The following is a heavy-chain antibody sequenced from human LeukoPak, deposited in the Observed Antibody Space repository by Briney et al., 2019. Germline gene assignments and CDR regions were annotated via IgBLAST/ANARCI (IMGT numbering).Heavy chain of an antibody. V-gene: IGHV3-23*01. J-gene: IGHJ4*02. CDR2: INTGGGT. D-gene: IGHD3-10*01. Sequence: GGSLRLSCAAAGFIFSNNAMTWVRQAPGKGPEWVSAINTGGGTNYPDSVKGRFTVSRDNSKNALYLQMNSLRAEDTAVYYCARVRGTIGGYFDNWGQGTLVTVSS. CDR1: GFIFSNNA. CDR3: ARVRGTIGGYFDN.